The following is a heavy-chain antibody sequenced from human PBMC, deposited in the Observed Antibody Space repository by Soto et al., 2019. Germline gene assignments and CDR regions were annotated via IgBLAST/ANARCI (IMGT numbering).Heavy chain of an antibody. D-gene: IGHD6-13*01. CDR2: VYYSGNP. J-gene: IGHJ5*02. Sequence: SETLSLTCSVSGGSISSDSYSWGWIRQPPGKGLEWIGTVYYSGNPYYTPSLKSRLTISVDTSRDQLSLKLSSVTAADTAVYYCATGISLYNWFDPWGQGTLVTVSS. CDR1: GGSISSDSYS. CDR3: ATGISLYNWFDP. V-gene: IGHV4-39*01.